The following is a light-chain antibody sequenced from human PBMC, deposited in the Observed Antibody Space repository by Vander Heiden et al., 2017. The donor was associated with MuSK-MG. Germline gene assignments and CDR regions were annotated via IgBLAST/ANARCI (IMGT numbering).Light chain of an antibody. V-gene: IGLV2-8*01. CDR1: SSDVGGYDY. CDR3: SSYAGSNNYVA. CDR2: AVT. Sequence: QSASTQPPSASGSPGQSVTIPCTGTSSDVGGYDYVSWYQQHPGKAPKLMIYAVTKRPSGVPDRFSGSKSGNTASLTVSGLQAEDEAEYYCSSYAGSNNYVAFGGGTKLTVL. J-gene: IGLJ2*01.